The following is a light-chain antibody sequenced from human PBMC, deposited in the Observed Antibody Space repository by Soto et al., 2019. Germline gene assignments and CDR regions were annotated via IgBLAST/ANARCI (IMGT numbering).Light chain of an antibody. J-gene: IGKJ3*01. CDR2: AAS. V-gene: IGKV1-39*01. CDR3: QQSYSTPFP. CDR1: QSISSY. Sequence: DIQMTQSPSSLSASVGDRVTITCRASQSISSYLNWYQQKPGKAPKLLIYAASSLQSGVPSRFSGSGSGTDFTLTISRLQPEYFATYYCQQSYSTPFPFGPGTKVYIK.